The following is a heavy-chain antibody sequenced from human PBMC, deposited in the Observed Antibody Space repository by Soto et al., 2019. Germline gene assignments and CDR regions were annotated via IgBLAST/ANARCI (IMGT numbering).Heavy chain of an antibody. J-gene: IGHJ6*02. Sequence: GASVKVSCKASGYTFTGYYIHWVREAPGQGLEWMGWINPPTGGTSYAQKFQGRVTLSRDTSINTAYLELSRLTFDDAAVYFCARERYQVISDGMDVWGQVTTVTVSS. CDR2: INPPTGGT. V-gene: IGHV1-2*02. D-gene: IGHD2-2*01. CDR3: ARERYQVISDGMDV. CDR1: GYTFTGYY.